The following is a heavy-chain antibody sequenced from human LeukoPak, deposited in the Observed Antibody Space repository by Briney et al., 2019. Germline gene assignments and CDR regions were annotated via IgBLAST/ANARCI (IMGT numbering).Heavy chain of an antibody. D-gene: IGHD6-19*01. V-gene: IGHV3-48*03. CDR3: ALLAVASDFDY. Sequence: GGSLRLSCAASGFPFSIYEMNWFRQAPGKGLEWVSNIHSSGTIKYYADSVKGRFSISRDNAKSSLYLQMNSLRVEDTAVYYCALLAVASDFDYWGQGALVTVSS. CDR1: GFPFSIYE. J-gene: IGHJ4*02. CDR2: IHSSGTIK.